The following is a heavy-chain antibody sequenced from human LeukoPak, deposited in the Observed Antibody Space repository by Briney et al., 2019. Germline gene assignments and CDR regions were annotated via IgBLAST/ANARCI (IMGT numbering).Heavy chain of an antibody. Sequence: SSETLSLTCTVSGGSISSSYCSWIRQPPGKGLELIGYIYYSGSTYYNPSLKSRVTISVDRSKNQFSLKLSSATAADTAVYYCARDLGHYFDYWGQGTLVTVSS. D-gene: IGHD3-16*01. CDR1: GGSISSSY. CDR3: ARDLGHYFDY. J-gene: IGHJ4*02. CDR2: IYYSGST. V-gene: IGHV4-59*12.